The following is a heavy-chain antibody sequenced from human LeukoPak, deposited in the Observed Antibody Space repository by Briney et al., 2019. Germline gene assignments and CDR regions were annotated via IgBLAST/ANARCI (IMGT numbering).Heavy chain of an antibody. J-gene: IGHJ6*02. CDR2: INPRGGST. CDR3: ARVQDYGYYYGMDV. V-gene: IGHV1-46*01. Sequence: ASGNVSCKAAGYTFTSYYMHWVRQAAGQGLEWMGIINPRGGSTSYAQKFQGRVTMTRDTSTSTIYMELSSLRSEDTAVYYCARVQDYGYYYGMDVWGQGTTVTVSS. D-gene: IGHD4-17*01. CDR1: GYTFTSYY.